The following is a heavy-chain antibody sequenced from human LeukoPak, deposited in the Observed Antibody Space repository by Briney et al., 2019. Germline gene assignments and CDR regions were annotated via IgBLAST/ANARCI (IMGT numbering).Heavy chain of an antibody. CDR2: ISANNGDT. D-gene: IGHD4-17*01. Sequence: ASVKVSCKASGYTFIHYGISWVRQAPGQGLEWMGRISANNGDTNYAQKFQGRVTMTTDTSTSTAYMELRSLRSDDTAVYYCARIPTTVTTSEHRVFDYWGQGTLVTVSS. CDR1: GYTFIHYG. V-gene: IGHV1-18*01. J-gene: IGHJ4*02. CDR3: ARIPTTVTTSEHRVFDY.